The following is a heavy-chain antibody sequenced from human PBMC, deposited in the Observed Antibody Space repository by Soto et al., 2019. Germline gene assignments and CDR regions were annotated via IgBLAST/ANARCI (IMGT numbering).Heavy chain of an antibody. Sequence: QITLKESGPTLVKPTQTLTLTCTFSGFSLSSSGVGVGWIRQPPGKALEWLTFIYWDDDKRYSPSLKSRLTITKDTSKNQVVLTLTNMDPVDTATYYCARLVDAGITYYFDSWGQGTLLTVSS. V-gene: IGHV2-5*02. CDR3: ARLVDAGITYYFDS. CDR1: GFSLSSSGVG. CDR2: IYWDDDK. J-gene: IGHJ4*02. D-gene: IGHD2-21*01.